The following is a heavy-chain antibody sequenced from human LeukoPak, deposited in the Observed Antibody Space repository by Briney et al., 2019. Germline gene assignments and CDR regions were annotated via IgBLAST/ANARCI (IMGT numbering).Heavy chain of an antibody. CDR1: GFTFSSYG. Sequence: GGSLRLSCAASGFTFSSYGMHWVRQAPGQGLGRVAVIWYDGSNKYYSDSAKGRFPISRDNSNNTLYLQMNSLRAEDRAVYYCARDRSGSYYQYYFDYWGQGTLVTVSS. CDR3: ARDRSGSYYQYYFDY. J-gene: IGHJ4*02. V-gene: IGHV3-33*01. D-gene: IGHD3-10*01. CDR2: IWYDGSNK.